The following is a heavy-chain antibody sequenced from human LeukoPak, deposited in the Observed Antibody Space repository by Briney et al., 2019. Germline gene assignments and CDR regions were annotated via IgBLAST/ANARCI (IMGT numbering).Heavy chain of an antibody. CDR3: ARDEYCSSTSCHNFDY. J-gene: IGHJ4*02. Sequence: SVKVFCKASGGTFSSYAISWVRQAPGQGLEWMGRIIPIFGTANYAQKFQGRVTITTDESTSTAYMELSSLRSEDTAVYYCARDEYCSSTSCHNFDYWGQGTLVTVSS. V-gene: IGHV1-69*05. D-gene: IGHD2-2*02. CDR1: GGTFSSYA. CDR2: IIPIFGTA.